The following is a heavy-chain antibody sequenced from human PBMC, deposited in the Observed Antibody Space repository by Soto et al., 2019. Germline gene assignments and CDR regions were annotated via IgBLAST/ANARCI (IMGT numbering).Heavy chain of an antibody. Sequence: QVQLVQSGAEVKKPGASVKVSCKASGYTFTSYGISWVRQAPGQGLEWMGWISAYNGNTNYAQKLQGRVTMTTDTSTSTAYMELRSLRSVDSAVYYGASERSSSSPWVDFDYWGQGTLVTVSS. CDR3: ASERSSSSPWVDFDY. CDR2: ISAYNGNT. CDR1: GYTFTSYG. D-gene: IGHD6-13*01. V-gene: IGHV1-18*01. J-gene: IGHJ4*02.